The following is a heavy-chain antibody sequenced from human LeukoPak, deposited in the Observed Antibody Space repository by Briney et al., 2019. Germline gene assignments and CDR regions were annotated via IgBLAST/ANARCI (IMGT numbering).Heavy chain of an antibody. J-gene: IGHJ6*02. V-gene: IGHV1-8*01. D-gene: IGHD2-15*01. CDR3: ARGTTATGSYYYGMDV. Sequence: ASVKVSCKASGYTFTSYDINWVRQATGQGLEWMGWMNPNSGNTGYAQKFQGRVTMTRNTSISTAYLELSSLRSEDTAVYYCARGTTATGSYYYGMDVWGQGTTVTVSS. CDR2: MNPNSGNT. CDR1: GYTFTSYD.